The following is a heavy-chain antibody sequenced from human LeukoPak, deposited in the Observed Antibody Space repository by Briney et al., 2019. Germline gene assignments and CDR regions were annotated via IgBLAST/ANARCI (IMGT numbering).Heavy chain of an antibody. V-gene: IGHV1-18*01. J-gene: IGHJ4*02. CDR1: GYTFINYG. CDR3: ARDDLNYFDY. CDR2: ISPYNRNT. Sequence: ASVKVSCKASGYTFINYGTSWVRQAPGQGLEWMAWISPYNRNTYYAQNLQDRVTLTTDTSTNTAYMELRSLRSDDTAVHYCARDDLNYFDYWGQGTLVTVSS.